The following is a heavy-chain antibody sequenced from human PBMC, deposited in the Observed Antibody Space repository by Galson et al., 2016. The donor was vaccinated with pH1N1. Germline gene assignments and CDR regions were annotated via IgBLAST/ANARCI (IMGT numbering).Heavy chain of an antibody. V-gene: IGHV3-7*01. CDR1: EFTINDYW. CDR2: ISQDGGEK. Sequence: SLRLSCAVSEFTINDYWMTWVRQAPGKGLEWVASISQDGGEKYYVDSVKGRFIISRDNAENSLFLQMNSLREDDTAVYSCARDARDYFDSSGFYFDYWGKGTLVTVSS. D-gene: IGHD3-22*01. J-gene: IGHJ4*02. CDR3: ARDARDYFDSSGFYFDY.